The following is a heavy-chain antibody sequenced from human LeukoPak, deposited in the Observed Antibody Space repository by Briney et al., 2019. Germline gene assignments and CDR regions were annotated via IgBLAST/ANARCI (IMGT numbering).Heavy chain of an antibody. D-gene: IGHD2-2*01. CDR1: GYSISSGYY. J-gene: IGHJ3*02. V-gene: IGHV4-38-2*01. CDR3: ARRYCSSTSCYRRGAFDI. Sequence: PSETLSLTCAVSGYSISSGYYWGWIRQPPGKGLEWIGSIYHSGNTYYNPSLKSRVTISVDTSKNQFSLRLSSVTAADTAVYYCARRYCSSTSCYRRGAFDIWGQGTMVTVSS. CDR2: IYHSGNT.